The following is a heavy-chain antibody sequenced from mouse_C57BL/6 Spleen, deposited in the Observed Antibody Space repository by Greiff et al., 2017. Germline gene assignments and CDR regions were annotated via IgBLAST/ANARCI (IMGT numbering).Heavy chain of an antibody. CDR1: GYTFTDYE. J-gene: IGHJ1*03. D-gene: IGHD1-1*01. CDR2: IDPETGGT. CDR3: TRPWYYGSSYVRYFDV. V-gene: IGHV1-15*01. Sequence: VQLQQSGAELVRPGASVTLSCKASGYTFTDYEMHWVKQTPVHGLEWIGAIDPETGGTAYNQKFKGKAILTADNSSSTAYMELRSLTSEDSAVYYCTRPWYYGSSYVRYFDVWGTGTTVTVSS.